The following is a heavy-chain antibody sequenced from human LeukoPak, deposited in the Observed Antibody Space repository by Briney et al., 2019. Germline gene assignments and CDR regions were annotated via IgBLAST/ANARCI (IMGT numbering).Heavy chain of an antibody. Sequence: GGSLRLSCAASGFTFSSYEMNWVRQAPGKGLEWVSYISSSGSTIYYADSVKGRFTISRDNAKNSLYLQMNSLRAEDTAVYYCARGRPMYYYDSSGYNKDGFDYWGQGTLVTVSS. CDR1: GFTFSSYE. J-gene: IGHJ4*02. V-gene: IGHV3-48*03. CDR3: ARGRPMYYYDSSGYNKDGFDY. CDR2: ISSSGSTI. D-gene: IGHD3-22*01.